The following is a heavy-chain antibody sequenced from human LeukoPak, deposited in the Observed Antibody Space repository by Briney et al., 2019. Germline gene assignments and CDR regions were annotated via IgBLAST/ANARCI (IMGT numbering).Heavy chain of an antibody. D-gene: IGHD3-22*01. CDR3: AKDINYYDSSGQSDY. Sequence: PGGSLRLSCAASGFTFDDYAMHWVRQAPGKGLEWVSGISWNSGSIGYADSVKGRFTISRDNAKNSLYLQMNSLRAEDTALYYCAKDINYYDSSGQSDYWGQGTLVTVSS. J-gene: IGHJ4*02. V-gene: IGHV3-9*01. CDR1: GFTFDDYA. CDR2: ISWNSGSI.